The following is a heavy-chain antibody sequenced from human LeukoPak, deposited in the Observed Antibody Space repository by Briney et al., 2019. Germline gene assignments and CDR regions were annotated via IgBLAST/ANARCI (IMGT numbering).Heavy chain of an antibody. J-gene: IGHJ4*02. CDR2: ISGSGGST. CDR3: AKSRYQLLYPGGYFDY. V-gene: IGHV3-23*01. CDR1: GFTFSSYA. D-gene: IGHD2-2*02. Sequence: PGGSLRLSCAASGFTFSSYAMSWVRQAPGTGLEWVSAISGSGGSTYYADSVKGRFTISRDNSKNTLYLQMNSLRAEDTAVYYCAKSRYQLLYPGGYFDYWGQGTLVTVSS.